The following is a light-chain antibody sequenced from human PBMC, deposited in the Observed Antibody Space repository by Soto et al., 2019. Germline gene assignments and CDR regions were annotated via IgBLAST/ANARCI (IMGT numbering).Light chain of an antibody. Sequence: QSALTQPASVSGSPGQSITISCTGTSSDVGSYNLVSWYQQHPGKAPKLMIYEVSKRPSGVSNRFSGSKSGNTASLTISGLQAEDDADYYCCSYAGSSTFEMFGGGTKVTVL. CDR2: EVS. CDR3: CSYAGSSTFEM. J-gene: IGLJ3*02. V-gene: IGLV2-23*02. CDR1: SSDVGSYNL.